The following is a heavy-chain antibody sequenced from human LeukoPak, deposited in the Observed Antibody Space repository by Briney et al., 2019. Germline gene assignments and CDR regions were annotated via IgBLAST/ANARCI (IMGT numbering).Heavy chain of an antibody. V-gene: IGHV1-2*02. Sequence: ASVKVSCKASGYTFTGYYMHWVRQAPGQGLEWMGWINPNSGGTNYAQKFQGRVTMTRNTSISTAYMELSSLRSEDTAVYYCARGRPSLYYYDSSGYYYGYWGQGTLVTVSS. D-gene: IGHD3-22*01. CDR1: GYTFTGYY. CDR3: ARGRPSLYYYDSSGYYYGY. CDR2: INPNSGGT. J-gene: IGHJ4*02.